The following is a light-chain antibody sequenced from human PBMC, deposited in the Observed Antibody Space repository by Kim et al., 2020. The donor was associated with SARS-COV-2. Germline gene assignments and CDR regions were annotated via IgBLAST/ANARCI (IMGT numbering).Light chain of an antibody. CDR2: GKN. J-gene: IGLJ2*01. Sequence: SSELTQDPAVSVALGQTVRITCQGDSLRSYYPSWYQQKPRQAPVLVIYGKNNRPSGIPYRFSGSSSGNTASLTITGAQAEDVADYYFTSPDSSGNHVVF. CDR1: SLRSYY. CDR3: TSPDSSGNHVV. V-gene: IGLV3-19*01.